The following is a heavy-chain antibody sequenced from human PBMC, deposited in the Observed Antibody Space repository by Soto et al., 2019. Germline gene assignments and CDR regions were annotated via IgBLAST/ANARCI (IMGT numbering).Heavy chain of an antibody. Sequence: QVHLQESGPGLVKPSETLSLTCTVSGGSISSYYWSWIRQPPGKGLEWIGYIYYSGSTNYNPSLKTRLTISVDTSKNQFSLKLSSVTAADTAVYYCARGKGGYSPFDYWGQGTLVTVSS. CDR2: IYYSGST. CDR1: GGSISSYY. V-gene: IGHV4-59*01. CDR3: ARGKGGYSPFDY. J-gene: IGHJ4*02. D-gene: IGHD2-15*01.